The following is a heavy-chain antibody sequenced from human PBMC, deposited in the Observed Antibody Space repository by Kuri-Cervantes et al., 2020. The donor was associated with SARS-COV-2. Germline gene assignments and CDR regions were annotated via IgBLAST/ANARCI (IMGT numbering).Heavy chain of an antibody. Sequence: GESLKISCAASGFTFDDYAMHWARQAPGKGLEWVSAISGSGGSTYYADSVKGRFTISRDNSKNTLYLQMNSLRAEDTAVYYCAKGGVGIQLWLLFDYWGQGTLVTVSS. D-gene: IGHD5-18*01. CDR2: ISGSGGST. CDR3: AKGGVGIQLWLLFDY. J-gene: IGHJ4*02. V-gene: IGHV3-23*01. CDR1: GFTFDDYA.